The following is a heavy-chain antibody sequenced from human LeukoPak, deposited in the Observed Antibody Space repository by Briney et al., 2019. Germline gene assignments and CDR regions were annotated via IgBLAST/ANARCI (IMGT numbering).Heavy chain of an antibody. D-gene: IGHD4-23*01. CDR2: IYSVST. J-gene: IGHJ4*02. CDR1: GFTVSSNS. CDR3: ARRDGANSHPYDS. Sequence: GGSLRLSCTVSGFTVSSNSMSWVRPAPGKGVEWVSFIYSVSTHYSVSVKGRFTISRDNSKNTLYLQMNSRRAEDTAVYYCARRDGANSHPYDSWGQGTLVTVSS. V-gene: IGHV3-53*01.